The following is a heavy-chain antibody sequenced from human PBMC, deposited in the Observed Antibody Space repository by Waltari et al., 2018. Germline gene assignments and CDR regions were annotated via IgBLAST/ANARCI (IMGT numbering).Heavy chain of an antibody. CDR3: ASVAASNYDFWSDFDY. CDR2: ISGSGGST. CDR1: GFTVSSYT. J-gene: IGHJ4*02. V-gene: IGHV3-23*01. Sequence: EVQLLESGGGLVQPGGSLRLSCAASGFTVSSYTMSWVRQAPGKGLEGVSAISGSGGSTYYADSVKGRFTISRDNSKNTLYLQMNSLRAEDTAVYYCASVAASNYDFWSDFDYWGQGTLVTVSS. D-gene: IGHD3-3*01.